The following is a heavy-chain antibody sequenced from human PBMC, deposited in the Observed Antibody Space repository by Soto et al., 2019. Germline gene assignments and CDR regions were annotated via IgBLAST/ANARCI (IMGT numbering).Heavy chain of an antibody. CDR1: GFTFSSYA. V-gene: IGHV3-23*01. D-gene: IGHD1-1*01. CDR3: AKFGMATTKRSPPYYIDY. Sequence: GGSLILSCAASGFTFSSYAMSWVRQAPGKGLEWVSSISGSGGGTYYADSVKGRFTFSRDNSKNTLYLQMNSLRAEDTAVYYCAKFGMATTKRSPPYYIDYWGQGALVTVSS. CDR2: ISGSGGGT. J-gene: IGHJ4*02.